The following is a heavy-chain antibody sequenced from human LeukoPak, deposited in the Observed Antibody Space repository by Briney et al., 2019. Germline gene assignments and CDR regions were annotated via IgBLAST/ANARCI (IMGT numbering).Heavy chain of an antibody. CDR2: ISSSSSYI. J-gene: IGHJ4*02. D-gene: IGHD1-14*01. Sequence: GGSLRLSCAASGFTFSSYAMSWVRQAPGKGLEWVSSISSSSSYIYYADSVKGRFTISRDNAKNSLYLQMNSLRAGDTAVYYCARAPGVDYWGQGTLVTVSP. CDR3: ARAPGVDY. CDR1: GFTFSSYA. V-gene: IGHV3-21*01.